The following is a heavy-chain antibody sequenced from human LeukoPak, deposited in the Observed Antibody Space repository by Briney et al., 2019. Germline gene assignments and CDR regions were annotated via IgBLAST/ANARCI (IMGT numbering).Heavy chain of an antibody. CDR3: ARRPFCSGGSCPFDY. Sequence: SETLSLTCTVSGGSISSSSYYWGWIRQPPGKGLEWIGSVYYSGSTYYNPSLKSRATIFVDTSKNQFSLKLSSVTAADTAVYYCARRPFCSGGSCPFDYWGQGTLVTVSS. CDR2: VYYSGST. J-gene: IGHJ4*02. D-gene: IGHD2-15*01. V-gene: IGHV4-39*01. CDR1: GGSISSSSYY.